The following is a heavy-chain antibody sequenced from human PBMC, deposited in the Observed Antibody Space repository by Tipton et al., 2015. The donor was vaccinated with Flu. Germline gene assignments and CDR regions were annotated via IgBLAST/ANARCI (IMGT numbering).Heavy chain of an antibody. D-gene: IGHD6-19*01. CDR3: ARDASYTSGPDY. CDR2: ISKNGDTI. Sequence: SLRLSCTTSGFTFSSYEMDWVRQAPGKGLEWVSYISKNGDTIYYADSVKGRFTISRDNAKNSLFLQMNSLRAEDTAVYYCARDASYTSGPDYWGQGSLVTVSS. V-gene: IGHV3-48*03. J-gene: IGHJ4*02. CDR1: GFTFSSYE.